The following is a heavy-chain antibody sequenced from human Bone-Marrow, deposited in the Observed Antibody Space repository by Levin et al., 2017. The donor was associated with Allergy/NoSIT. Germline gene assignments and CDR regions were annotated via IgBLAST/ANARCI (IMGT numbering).Heavy chain of an antibody. D-gene: IGHD1-1*01. CDR1: GYTFSRYA. CDR2: INTNNGNP. Sequence: ASVKVSCKASGYTFSRYAMNWVRQAPGQGLEWMGWINTNNGNPTYAQGFTGRFVFSLDTSVSTAFLQISSLKAEDTAIYYCARVSTILTWNPMEPFDYWGQGTLVSVSS. V-gene: IGHV7-4-1*02. J-gene: IGHJ4*02. CDR3: ARVSTILTWNPMEPFDY.